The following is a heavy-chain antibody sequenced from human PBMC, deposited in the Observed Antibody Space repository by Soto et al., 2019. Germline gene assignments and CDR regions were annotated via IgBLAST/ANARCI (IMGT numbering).Heavy chain of an antibody. CDR1: GFTFSGSA. D-gene: IGHD2-15*01. J-gene: IGHJ4*02. CDR3: TWPAGYCSGGSCYSAY. Sequence: GGSLRLSCAASGFTFSGSAMHWVRQASGKGLEWVGRIRSKANSYATAYAASVKGRFTISRDYSKNTAYLQMNSLKTEDTAVYYCTWPAGYCSGGSCYSAYWGQGTLVTVSS. V-gene: IGHV3-73*01. CDR2: IRSKANSYAT.